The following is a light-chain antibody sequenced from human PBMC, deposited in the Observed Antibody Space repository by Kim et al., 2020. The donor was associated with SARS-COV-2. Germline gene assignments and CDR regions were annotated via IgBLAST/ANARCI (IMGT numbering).Light chain of an antibody. CDR2: AAS. CDR3: QQYGSSLYT. J-gene: IGKJ2*01. Sequence: LAPGERATLSCRASQTISNSYIAWYQQTPGQAPRILIYAASTRATDTPDRFSGSGSGTDFTLTISRLEPEDFAVYYCQQYGSSLYTFGQGTKLEI. CDR1: QTISNSY. V-gene: IGKV3-20*01.